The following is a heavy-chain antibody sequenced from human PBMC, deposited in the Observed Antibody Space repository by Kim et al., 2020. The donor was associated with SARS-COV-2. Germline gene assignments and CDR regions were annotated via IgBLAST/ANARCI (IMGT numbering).Heavy chain of an antibody. J-gene: IGHJ4*02. CDR1: GGSISSGCYS. CDR2: IYHSGST. CDR3: ARAIFPPLEYNYYDSSGYYPPYVDY. Sequence: SETLSLTCAVSGGSISSGCYSWSWIRQPPGKGLEWIGYIYHSGSTYYNPSLKSRVTISVDRSKNQFSLKLSSVTAADTAVYYCARAIFPPLEYNYYDSSGYYPPYVDYWGQGTLLTVSS. D-gene: IGHD3-22*01. V-gene: IGHV4-30-2*01.